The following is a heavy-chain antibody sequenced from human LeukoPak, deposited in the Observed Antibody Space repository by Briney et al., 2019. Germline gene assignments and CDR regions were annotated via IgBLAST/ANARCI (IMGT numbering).Heavy chain of an antibody. V-gene: IGHV4-30-4*08. Sequence: SETLSLTCTVSGGSISSGDYYWSWIRQPPGKGLEWIGYIYYSGSTYYNPSLKSRVTISVDTSKNQFSLKLSSVTAADTAVYYCARDRDAGTFDYWGQGTLVTVSS. D-gene: IGHD6-13*01. J-gene: IGHJ4*02. CDR2: IYYSGST. CDR3: ARDRDAGTFDY. CDR1: GGSISSGDYY.